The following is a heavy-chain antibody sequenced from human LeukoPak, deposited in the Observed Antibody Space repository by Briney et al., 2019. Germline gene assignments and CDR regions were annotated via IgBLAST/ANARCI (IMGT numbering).Heavy chain of an antibody. CDR1: GFTFSSYG. CDR3: ARGGTGHFDWPRSYYFDY. Sequence: GRSLRLSCAASGFTFSSYGMHWVRQAPGKGLEWVAVIWYDGSNKYHADSVKGRFTISRDNSKNTLYLQMNSLRAEDTAVYYCARGGTGHFDWPRSYYFDYWGQGTLVTVSS. J-gene: IGHJ4*02. CDR2: IWYDGSNK. V-gene: IGHV3-33*01. D-gene: IGHD3-9*01.